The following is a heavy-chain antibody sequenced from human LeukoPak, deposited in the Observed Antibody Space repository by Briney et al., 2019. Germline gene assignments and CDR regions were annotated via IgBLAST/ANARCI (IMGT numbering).Heavy chain of an antibody. CDR2: IYYSGST. V-gene: IGHV4-30-4*07. J-gene: IGHJ4*02. D-gene: IGHD5-24*01. Sequence: SETLSLTCAVSGGSISSGGYSWSWIRQPPGKGLEWIGYIYYSGSTYYNPSLKSRVTISVDTSKNQFSLKLSSVTAADTAVYYCARAGGYKKGFDYWGQGTLVTVSS. CDR3: ARAGGYKKGFDY. CDR1: GGSISSGGYS.